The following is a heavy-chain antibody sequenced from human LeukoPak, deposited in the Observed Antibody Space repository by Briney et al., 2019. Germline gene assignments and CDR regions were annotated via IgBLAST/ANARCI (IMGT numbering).Heavy chain of an antibody. D-gene: IGHD5-18*01. CDR1: GGSISCSPNY. CDR3: ARQSTAMGTFDY. CDR2: IYYGGSS. J-gene: IGHJ4*02. Sequence: PSEALSLTCSVSGGSISCSPNYWGWISQPPGKGLEWIGSIYYGGSSDYTPSLKSRVTISVDTSKNQFSLKLNSVTAADTAVYYCARQSTAMGTFDYWGQGTLVPVSS. V-gene: IGHV4-39*01.